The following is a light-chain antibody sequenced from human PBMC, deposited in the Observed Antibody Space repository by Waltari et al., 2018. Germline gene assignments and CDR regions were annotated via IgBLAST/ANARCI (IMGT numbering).Light chain of an antibody. CDR1: SCDVGGYNN. CDR3: CSYGGSYLLYV. V-gene: IGLV2-11*01. CDR2: DVT. Sequence: QSPLTQPRSVSGSAGQSVTIPRSGTSCDVGGYNNVYCYQRHPSKPPILIFYDVTKRPSGVPNRFTGSNSGNTASLTISGLQAEDGADYYCCSYGGSYLLYVFGTGAKVTVL. J-gene: IGLJ1*01.